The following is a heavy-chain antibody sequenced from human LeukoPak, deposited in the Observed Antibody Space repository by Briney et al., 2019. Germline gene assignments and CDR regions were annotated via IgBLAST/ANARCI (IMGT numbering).Heavy chain of an antibody. CDR3: ARSETTVVTLDY. Sequence: ASVKVSCKASGFTFTSSAMQWVRQARGQRLEWIGWIVVGSGNTNYAQKFQERVTITRDMSTSTAYMELSSLRSEDTAVYYCARSETTVVTLDYWGQGTLVTVSS. V-gene: IGHV1-58*02. CDR2: IVVGSGNT. J-gene: IGHJ4*02. D-gene: IGHD4-23*01. CDR1: GFTFTSSA.